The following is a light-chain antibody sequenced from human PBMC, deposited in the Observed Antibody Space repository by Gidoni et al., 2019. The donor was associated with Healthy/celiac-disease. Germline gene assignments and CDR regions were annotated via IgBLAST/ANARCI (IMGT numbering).Light chain of an antibody. CDR2: GAS. V-gene: IGKV3-20*01. CDR3: QQYGSSPNT. J-gene: IGKJ2*01. CDR1: QSVSSSY. Sequence: VLTQSPGTLSLSPGESATLSCRASQSVSSSYLAWYQQKPGQAPRLLIYGASSRATGIPDRFSGSGSGTDFTLTISRLEPEDFAVYYCQQYGSSPNTFGQGTKLEIK.